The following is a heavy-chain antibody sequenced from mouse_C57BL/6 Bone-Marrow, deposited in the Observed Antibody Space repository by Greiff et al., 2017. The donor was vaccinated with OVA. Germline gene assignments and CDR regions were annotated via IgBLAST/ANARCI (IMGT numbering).Heavy chain of an antibody. Sequence: EVKVVESGGDLVKPGGSLKLSCAASGFTFSSYGMSWVRQTPDKRLEWVATISSGGSYTYYPDSVKGRFTISRDNAKNTLYLQMSSLKSEDTAMYCCARRGITTVRYFDVWGTGTTVTVSS. CDR1: GFTFSSYG. CDR2: ISSGGSYT. D-gene: IGHD1-1*01. V-gene: IGHV5-6*02. J-gene: IGHJ1*03. CDR3: ARRGITTVRYFDV.